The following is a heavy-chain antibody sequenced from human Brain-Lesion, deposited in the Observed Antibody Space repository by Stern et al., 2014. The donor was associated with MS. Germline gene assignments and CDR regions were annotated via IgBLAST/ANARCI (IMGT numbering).Heavy chain of an antibody. V-gene: IGHV1-2*02. CDR3: ARDQRGITIFGVVTDYYYLGMDV. D-gene: IGHD3-3*01. J-gene: IGHJ6*02. CDR1: GYIFTGYY. CDR2: LNPNTGGT. Sequence: VQLVESGAEVKKPGASVKVSCKTSGYIFTGYYIHWVRQAPGQGLEGMAWLNPNTGGTKYAQKVQGRVTMSRDTSISTAYVELSSLTSDDTAVYYCARDQRGITIFGVVTDYYYLGMDVWGQGTTVTVSS.